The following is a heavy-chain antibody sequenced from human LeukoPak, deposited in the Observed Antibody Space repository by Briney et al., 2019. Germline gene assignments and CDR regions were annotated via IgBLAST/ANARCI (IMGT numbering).Heavy chain of an antibody. V-gene: IGHV4-30-2*01. D-gene: IGHD3-10*01. CDR1: GGSISSGGYY. CDR2: IYHSGST. J-gene: IGHJ4*02. Sequence: PSETLSLTCTVSGGSISSGGYYWSWIRQPPGKGLEWIGYIYHSGSTYYNPSLKSRVTISVDTSKNQFSLKLSSVTAADTAVYYCARDRARDGSGSYPFDYWGQGTLVTVSS. CDR3: ARDRARDGSGSYPFDY.